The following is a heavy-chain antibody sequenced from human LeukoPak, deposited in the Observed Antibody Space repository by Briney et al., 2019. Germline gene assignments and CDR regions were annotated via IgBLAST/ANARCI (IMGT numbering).Heavy chain of an antibody. D-gene: IGHD7-27*01. CDR1: GFTFSDYS. V-gene: IGHV3-21*01. CDR3: ARDLNWGFDY. CDR2: IRSDGSDK. Sequence: GGSLRLSCAASGFTFSDYSMNWVRQAPGRGLEWVSNIRSDGSDKCYADSVKGRFTISRDNAKNSLFLHMDSLRVEDTAFYYCARDLNWGFDYWGQGAQVTVSS. J-gene: IGHJ4*02.